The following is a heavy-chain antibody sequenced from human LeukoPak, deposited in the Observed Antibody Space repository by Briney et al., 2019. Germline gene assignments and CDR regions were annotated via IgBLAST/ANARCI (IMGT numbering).Heavy chain of an antibody. Sequence: GESLRLSCAASGFTFGSYAMDWVRQAPGKGLEWVAASGTVGDTYYADSVRGRFTISRDNSKGTLDLQMTSLRAEDTAVYYCAMKTPGTRPFDYWGQGTLVTVSP. CDR1: GFTFGSYA. CDR3: AMKTPGTRPFDY. D-gene: IGHD6-13*01. J-gene: IGHJ4*02. CDR2: SGTVGDT. V-gene: IGHV3-23*01.